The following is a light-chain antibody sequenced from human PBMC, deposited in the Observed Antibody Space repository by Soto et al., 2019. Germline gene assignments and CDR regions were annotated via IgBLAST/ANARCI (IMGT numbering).Light chain of an antibody. V-gene: IGKV3-11*01. CDR3: QHRGRWPRT. CDR2: GAS. Sequence: EIVLTQSPATLSLSPGERATLSCRASQSVRSYLAWYQQKPGQAPRLLIYGASNRATGIPARFSGSGSGTDFPLTISSLEPEDFSVYYCQHRGRWPRTFGQGTKPESK. J-gene: IGKJ2*01. CDR1: QSVRSY.